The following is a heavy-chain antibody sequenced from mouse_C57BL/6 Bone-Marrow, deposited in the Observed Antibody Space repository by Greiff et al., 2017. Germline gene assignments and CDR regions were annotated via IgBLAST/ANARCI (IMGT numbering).Heavy chain of an antibody. CDR1: GFTFSSYG. V-gene: IGHV5-6*02. CDR3: AKPSGAY. CDR2: ISGGGSYT. D-gene: IGHD3-1*01. J-gene: IGHJ3*01. Sequence: EVKLVESGGDLVKPGGSLKLSCAASGFTFSSYGMSWVRQTPDKRLEWVATISGGGSYTYYPDSVKGRFTISRDNAKNTLYLQMSSLKSEDTAMYYCAKPSGAYWGQGTLVTVSA.